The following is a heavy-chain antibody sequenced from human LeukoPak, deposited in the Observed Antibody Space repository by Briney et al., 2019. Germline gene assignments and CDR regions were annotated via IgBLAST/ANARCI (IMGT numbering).Heavy chain of an antibody. CDR2: ISSSGSTI. CDR1: GFTFSDYY. Sequence: GGSLRLSCAASGFTFSDYYMSWIRQAPGKGLEWVPYISSSGSTIYYADSVKGRFTISRDNAKNSLYLQMNSLRAEDTAVYYCASPTYYYGMDVWGQGTTVTVSS. V-gene: IGHV3-11*01. J-gene: IGHJ6*02. CDR3: ASPTYYYGMDV.